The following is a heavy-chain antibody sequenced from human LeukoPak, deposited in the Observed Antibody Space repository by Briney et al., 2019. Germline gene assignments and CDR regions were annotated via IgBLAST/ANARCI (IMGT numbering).Heavy chain of an antibody. V-gene: IGHV3-74*01. CDR1: GFTFSSYS. J-gene: IGHJ4*02. Sequence: GGSLRLSCAASGFTFSSYSMNWVRQAPGKGLVWVSRIQSDGSSPDYADSVKGRFTISRDNAKNTLYLQMNSLRAEDTAVYYCARAGGIDYWGQGALVTVSS. D-gene: IGHD1-14*01. CDR2: IQSDGSSP. CDR3: ARAGGIDY.